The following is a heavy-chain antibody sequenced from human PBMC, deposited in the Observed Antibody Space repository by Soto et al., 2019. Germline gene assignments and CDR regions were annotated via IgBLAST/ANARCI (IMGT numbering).Heavy chain of an antibody. Sequence: EVQLLESGGGLVQPGGSLRLSCAASGFTFNNYAMTWVRQAPGKGLEWVSAISGGGDTTSYADSVKGRFTVSRDASKNTLYLQMSSPRAEDTALYYCAKGRGGSGSLTPRVDFWGQGTLVTVSS. CDR1: GFTFNNYA. J-gene: IGHJ4*02. V-gene: IGHV3-23*01. D-gene: IGHD3-10*01. CDR2: ISGGGDTT. CDR3: AKGRGGSGSLTPRVDF.